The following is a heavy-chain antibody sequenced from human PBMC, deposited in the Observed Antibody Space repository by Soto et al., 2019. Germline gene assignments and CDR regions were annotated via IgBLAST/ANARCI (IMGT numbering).Heavy chain of an antibody. D-gene: IGHD3-3*01. CDR1: GGSFSGYY. V-gene: IGHV4-34*01. CDR3: ARGGKPRFLEWLPPRLDY. CDR2: INHSGST. J-gene: IGHJ4*02. Sequence: PSETLSLTCAVYGGSFSGYYWSWIRQPPGKGLEWIGEINHSGSTNYNPSLKSRVTISVDTSKNQFSLKLSSVTAADTAVYYCARGGKPRFLEWLPPRLDYWGQGTLVTVSS.